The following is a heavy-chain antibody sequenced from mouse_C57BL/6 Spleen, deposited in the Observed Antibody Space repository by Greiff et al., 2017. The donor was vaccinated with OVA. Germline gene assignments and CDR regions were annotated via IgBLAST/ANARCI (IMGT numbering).Heavy chain of an antibody. Sequence: EVQLQQSGPELVKPGASVKMSCKASGYTFTDYNMHWVKQSHGKSLEWIGYINPNNGGTSYNQKFKGKATLTVNKSSSTAYMELRSLTSEDSAVYYCAREGSYGSSYKDYFDYWGQGTTLTVSS. CDR3: AREGSYGSSYKDYFDY. CDR2: INPNNGGT. CDR1: GYTFTDYN. D-gene: IGHD1-1*01. V-gene: IGHV1-22*01. J-gene: IGHJ2*01.